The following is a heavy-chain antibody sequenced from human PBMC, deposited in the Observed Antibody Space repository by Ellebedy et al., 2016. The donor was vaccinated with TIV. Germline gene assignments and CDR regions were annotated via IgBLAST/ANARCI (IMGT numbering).Heavy chain of an antibody. CDR3: ARRATVSYYGIDL. V-gene: IGHV3-30-3*01. CDR1: GFTFTSYA. J-gene: IGHJ6*02. CDR2: VSYDGINK. Sequence: GESLEISCAASGFTFTSYAMHWVRQAPGKGLEWVAIVSYDGINKYYADSVKGRFTISRDNSKSTLSLQMNSLRVEDTALYYCARRATVSYYGIDLWGQGTTVTVSS. D-gene: IGHD3-10*01.